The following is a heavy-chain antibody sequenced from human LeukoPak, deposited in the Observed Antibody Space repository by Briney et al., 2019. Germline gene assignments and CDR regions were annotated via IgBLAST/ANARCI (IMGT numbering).Heavy chain of an antibody. V-gene: IGHV1-2*02. D-gene: IGHD3-9*01. CDR1: GYTFTGYY. CDR3: ARDYDYDIFGFDY. Sequence: ASVKVSCKASGYTFTGYYMHWVRQAPGQGLEWMGWINPNSGGTNYAQEFQGRVTMTRDTSISTAYMELSRLRSDDTAVYYCARDYDYDIFGFDYWGQGTLVTVSS. CDR2: INPNSGGT. J-gene: IGHJ4*02.